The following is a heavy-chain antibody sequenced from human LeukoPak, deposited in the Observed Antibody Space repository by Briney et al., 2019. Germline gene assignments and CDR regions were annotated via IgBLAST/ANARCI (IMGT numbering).Heavy chain of an antibody. D-gene: IGHD2-2*01. CDR1: GGSISSFY. CDR2: IYSSGST. V-gene: IGHV4-4*07. CDR3: ARVFRYCSSTSCRSFDY. Sequence: SETLSLTCIVSGGSISSFYWSWIRQPAGKGLEWIGRIYSSGSTNYNPSLKSRVTMSVDTSKNQFSLKLSSVTAADTAVYYCARVFRYCSSTSCRSFDYWGQGTLVTVSS. J-gene: IGHJ4*02.